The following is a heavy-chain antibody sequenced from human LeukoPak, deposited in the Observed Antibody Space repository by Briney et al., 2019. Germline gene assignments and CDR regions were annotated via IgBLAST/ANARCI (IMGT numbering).Heavy chain of an antibody. J-gene: IGHJ4*02. D-gene: IGHD2-15*01. CDR2: IYYSGST. CDR3: WRVSGSYLEY. V-gene: IGHV4-59*01. CDR1: GGSISSYY. Sequence: SETLSLTCTVSGGSISSYYWSWIRQPPGKGLEWIGYIYYSGSTNYNPSLKSRVTISVDTSKNQLSLKLSSIPAADTAVYYYWRVSGSYLEYWGQGTLVTVSS.